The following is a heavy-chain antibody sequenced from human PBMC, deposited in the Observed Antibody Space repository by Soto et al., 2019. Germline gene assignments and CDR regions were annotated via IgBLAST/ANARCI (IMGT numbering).Heavy chain of an antibody. V-gene: IGHV4-30-2*01. CDR2: IYHSGST. D-gene: IGHD3-10*01. CDR3: ARGRSMVRGVIISTKNWFDP. Sequence: SETLSLTCAVSGGSISSGGYSWSWIRQPPGKGLEWIGYIYHSGSTYYNPSLKSRVTISVDRSKNQFSLKLSSVTAADTAVYYCARGRSMVRGVIISTKNWFDPWGQGTLVTVSS. CDR1: GGSISSGGYS. J-gene: IGHJ5*02.